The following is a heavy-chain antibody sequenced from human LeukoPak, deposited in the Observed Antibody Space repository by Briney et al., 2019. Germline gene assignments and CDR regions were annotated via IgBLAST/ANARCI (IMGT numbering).Heavy chain of an antibody. V-gene: IGHV3-48*04. J-gene: IGHJ4*02. CDR3: TRDVRAGTLDY. Sequence: GGSLRLSCAASGFTFSSYSMNWVRQAPGKGLEWVSYISSSSSTIYYADSVKGRFTISRDNAKDSLYLQMNSLRVDDTAVYYCTRDVRAGTLDYWGQGTLVTVSS. CDR1: GFTFSSYS. D-gene: IGHD3-10*02. CDR2: ISSSSSTI.